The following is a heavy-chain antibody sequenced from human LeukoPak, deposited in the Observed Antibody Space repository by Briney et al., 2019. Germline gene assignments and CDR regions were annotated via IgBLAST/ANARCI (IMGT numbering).Heavy chain of an antibody. CDR3: ARSGYCSGGSCYFGYYYYMDV. J-gene: IGHJ6*03. D-gene: IGHD2-15*01. CDR1: GYTFTSYD. V-gene: IGHV1-8*01. Sequence: ASVKVSCKASGYTFTSYDINWVRQATGQGLEWMGWMNPNSGNTGYAQKFQGRVTMTRNTSISTAYMELSSLRSEDTAVYYCARSGYCSGGSCYFGYYYYMDVWGKGTTVTISS. CDR2: MNPNSGNT.